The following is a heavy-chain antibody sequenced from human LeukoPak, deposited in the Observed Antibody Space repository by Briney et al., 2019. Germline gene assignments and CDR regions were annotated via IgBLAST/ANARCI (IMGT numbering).Heavy chain of an antibody. CDR2: IRGSGDRT. Sequence: GGSLRLSCAASGFTFSSHGMSWVRQAPGKGLEWVSAIRGSGDRTHYADSVKGRFTISRDNAKNSLYLQMNSLRAEDTAVYYCARAPGETDAFDIWGQGTMVTVSS. V-gene: IGHV3-23*01. CDR1: GFTFSSHG. J-gene: IGHJ3*02. CDR3: ARAPGETDAFDI. D-gene: IGHD1-14*01.